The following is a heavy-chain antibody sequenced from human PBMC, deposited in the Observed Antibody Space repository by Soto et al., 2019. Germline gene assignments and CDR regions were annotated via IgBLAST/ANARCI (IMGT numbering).Heavy chain of an antibody. CDR3: AGFRCGGYCYYDY. J-gene: IGHJ4*01. CDR1: GGSISSNY. CDR2: IYYSGST. D-gene: IGHD2-21*02. Sequence: QVKLQESGPVLVKPSETLSLTCTVFGGSISSNYWSWIRQHPGKGLEWIGYIYYSGSTNYNPSHKSRVTISVDTSKNPFSLKLSSVTAADTAVYYSAGFRCGGYCYYDYWGHGTLVTVSS. V-gene: IGHV4-59*01.